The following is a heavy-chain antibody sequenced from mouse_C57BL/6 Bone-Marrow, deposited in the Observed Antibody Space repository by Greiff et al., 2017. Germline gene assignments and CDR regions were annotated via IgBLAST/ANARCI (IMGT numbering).Heavy chain of an antibody. CDR3: ARGGLLYYDY. CDR1: GYTFTSYW. V-gene: IGHV1-69*01. D-gene: IGHD1-1*01. Sequence: QVQLQQPGAELVMPGASVKLSCKASGYTFTSYWMHWVKQRPGQGLEWIGEIDPSDSYTNYNQKFKGKSTLTVDKSSSTAYMQLSSLTSEDSAVYYCARGGLLYYDYWDQGTTLTVSS. J-gene: IGHJ2*01. CDR2: IDPSDSYT.